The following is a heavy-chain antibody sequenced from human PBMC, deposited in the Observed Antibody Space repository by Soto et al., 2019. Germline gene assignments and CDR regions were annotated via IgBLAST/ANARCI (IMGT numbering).Heavy chain of an antibody. J-gene: IGHJ4*02. V-gene: IGHV4-31*03. CDR1: GGSISSGGYY. CDR2: IYYSGST. CDR3: ARARYYYGSGSYYETVDY. Sequence: QVQLQESGPGLVKPSQTLSLTCTVSGGSISSGGYYWSWIRQHPGKGLEWIGYIYYSGSTYYNPSLKSRVTISVDTSKNQFSLKLSSVTAADTAVYYCARARYYYGSGSYYETVDYWGQGTLVTVSS. D-gene: IGHD3-10*01.